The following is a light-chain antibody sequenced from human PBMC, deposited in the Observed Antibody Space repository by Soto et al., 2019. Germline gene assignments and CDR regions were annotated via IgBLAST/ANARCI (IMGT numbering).Light chain of an antibody. J-gene: IGLJ2*01. V-gene: IGLV1-51*01. CDR2: DND. CDR3: ATWDRSLSVGV. CDR1: SSNIGNNY. Sequence: QSVLTQPPSVSAAPGQKVTISCSGSSSNIGNNYVFLYQQLPGTAPKLLIYDNDKRPSGIPDRISGSKSGTSATLGITGLQTGDEADYYCATWDRSLSVGVFGGGTKLTVL.